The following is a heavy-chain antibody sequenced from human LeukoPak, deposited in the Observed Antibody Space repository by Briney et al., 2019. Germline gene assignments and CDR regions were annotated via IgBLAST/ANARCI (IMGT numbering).Heavy chain of an antibody. CDR1: GFTFSSYG. Sequence: GGSLRLSCAPSGFTFSSYGMHWVRQAPGKGLKWVAFIRYDGSNKYYADSVKGRFTISRDNSKNTLYLQMNSLRAEDTAVYYCAKDLWYQPLMGYWGQGTLVTVSS. CDR2: IRYDGSNK. V-gene: IGHV3-30*02. D-gene: IGHD2-2*01. CDR3: AKDLWYQPLMGY. J-gene: IGHJ4*02.